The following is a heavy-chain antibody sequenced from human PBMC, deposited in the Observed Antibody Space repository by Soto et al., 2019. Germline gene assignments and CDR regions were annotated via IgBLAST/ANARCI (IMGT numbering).Heavy chain of an antibody. CDR3: ARRKHLWYFDL. CDR1: GGSISSSSYY. Sequence: QLQLQESGPGLVKPSETLSLTCTVSGGSISSSSYYWGWIRQPPGKGLEWIGSIYYSGSTYYNPSLKSRVTISVDTSKNQFSLKLSSVTAADTAVYYCARRKHLWYFDLWGRGTLVTVSS. CDR2: IYYSGST. J-gene: IGHJ2*01. V-gene: IGHV4-39*01.